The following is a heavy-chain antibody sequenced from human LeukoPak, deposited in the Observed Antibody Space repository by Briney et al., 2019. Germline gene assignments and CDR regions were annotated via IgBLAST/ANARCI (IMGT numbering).Heavy chain of an antibody. J-gene: IGHJ4*02. CDR2: IWYDGSKE. Sequence: GGSLRLSCAASGFTFSSYGMHWVRQAPGKGLEGVAVIWYDGSKEFYADSVKGRFTISRDNSKNTLYLQMDSLSAEDSAVYYCARRYASSPHYFDCWVQGTLVSVCS. D-gene: IGHD3-22*01. CDR3: ARRYASSPHYFDC. CDR1: GFTFSSYG. V-gene: IGHV3-33*01.